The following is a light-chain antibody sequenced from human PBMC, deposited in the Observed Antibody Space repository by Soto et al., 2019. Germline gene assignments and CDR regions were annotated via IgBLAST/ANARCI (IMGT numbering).Light chain of an antibody. CDR2: TKA. CDR3: QSYDNNLTGLI. CDR1: NSNIGAGYT. J-gene: IGLJ2*01. Sequence: QSVLTQPPSVTGAPGQRITISCTGSNSNIGAGYTVHWYQQFPGTAPTLLRFTKANRPSGVPDRFSASKSGTSASLAITGLQGEDEADYYCQSYDNNLTGLIFGGGTKLTVL. V-gene: IGLV1-40*01.